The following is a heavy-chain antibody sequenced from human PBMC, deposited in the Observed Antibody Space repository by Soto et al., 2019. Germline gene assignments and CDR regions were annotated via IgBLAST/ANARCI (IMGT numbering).Heavy chain of an antibody. CDR2: INPIDGGP. V-gene: IGHV1-2*02. Sequence: SVNGSWESSGYGLTEYYRDWRRQTPGQGRQWMGWINPIDGGPNWAKRFQGGVTMTRDTSISTAYMILSRLTSADTATYYCARGDAYVDYPSDPFDFWGQGTMVTVSS. D-gene: IGHD4-17*01. CDR3: ARGDAYVDYPSDPFDF. CDR1: GYGLTEYY. J-gene: IGHJ3*01.